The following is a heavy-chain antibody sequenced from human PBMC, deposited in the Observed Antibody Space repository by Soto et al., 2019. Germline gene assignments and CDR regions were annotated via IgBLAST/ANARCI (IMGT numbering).Heavy chain of an antibody. V-gene: IGHV3-21*01. CDR2: ISSSSSYI. CDR3: ARVHSGDTAMVPQYHLAY. D-gene: IGHD5-18*01. Sequence: GGSLRLSCAASGFTFSSYSMNWVRQAPGKGLEWVSSISSSSSYIYYADSVKGRFTISRDNAKNSLYLQMNSLRAEDTAVYYCARVHSGDTAMVPQYHLAYWGQGTLVTVSS. J-gene: IGHJ4*02. CDR1: GFTFSSYS.